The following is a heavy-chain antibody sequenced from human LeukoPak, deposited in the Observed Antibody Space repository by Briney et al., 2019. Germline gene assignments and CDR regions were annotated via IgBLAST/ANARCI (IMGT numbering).Heavy chain of an antibody. J-gene: IGHJ4*02. Sequence: PSETLSLTCRVSGGSIGRSSYFWGWIRQPPGKGPEWIGSTYYSGSAYYNPSLRRRVTISVDTSKNQFSLKFSSVTAADTAIYYCARVFEMATIRKLYYFDHWGQGTLVTVSS. D-gene: IGHD5-24*01. V-gene: IGHV4-39*01. CDR1: GGSIGRSSYF. CDR3: ARVFEMATIRKLYYFDH. CDR2: TYYSGSA.